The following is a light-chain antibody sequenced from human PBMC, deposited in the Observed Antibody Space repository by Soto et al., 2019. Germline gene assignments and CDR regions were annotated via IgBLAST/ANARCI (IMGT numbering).Light chain of an antibody. CDR2: EVT. J-gene: IGLJ3*02. CDR1: SSDVATYNL. V-gene: IGLV2-23*02. Sequence: QSALTQPASVSGSPGQSITISCTGTSSDVATYNLVSWYQQRPGTAPQLIIYEVTKRPSGVSTRFSGSQSGNTASLTISGLQADDEADYYCCSHSSSITWMFGGGTKLTVL. CDR3: CSHSSSITWM.